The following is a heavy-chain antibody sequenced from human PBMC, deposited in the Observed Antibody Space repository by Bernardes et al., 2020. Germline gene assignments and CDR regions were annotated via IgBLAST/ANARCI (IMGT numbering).Heavy chain of an antibody. CDR2: IFSGGGT. Sequence: GGSLRLSCEASGFTVSNKYMFWVRQAPGEGLEWVSVIFSGGGTYYADSVKGRFTISRDNSKNTLSLQMNSLRAEDTAVYYCARGGWNQLLSKKNYYMDVWGKGTTVTVSS. J-gene: IGHJ6*03. V-gene: IGHV3-53*01. D-gene: IGHD2-2*01. CDR3: ARGGWNQLLSKKNYYMDV. CDR1: GFTVSNKY.